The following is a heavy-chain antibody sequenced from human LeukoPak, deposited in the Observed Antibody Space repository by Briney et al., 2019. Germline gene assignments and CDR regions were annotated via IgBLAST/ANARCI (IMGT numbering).Heavy chain of an antibody. CDR2: IIPIFGTA. Sequence: ASVKVSCKASGGTFSSYAISWVRQAPGQGLEWMGGIIPIFGTANYAQKFQGRVTITTDESTSTAYMELSSLRSEDTAVYYCARGWETSYNYDAFDIWGQGTMVTVSS. V-gene: IGHV1-69*05. D-gene: IGHD1-20*01. CDR3: ARGWETSYNYDAFDI. J-gene: IGHJ3*02. CDR1: GGTFSSYA.